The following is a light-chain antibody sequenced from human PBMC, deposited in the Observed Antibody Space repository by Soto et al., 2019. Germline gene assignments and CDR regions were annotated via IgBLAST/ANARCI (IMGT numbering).Light chain of an antibody. V-gene: IGLV2-23*01. Sequence: QSVLTQPASVSGSPGQSITISCTAASTDVGSYNIVSWYQQHPGKAPKLMIYEGSKRPSGVSNRFSGSKSGNTASLTISGLQAEDEADYYCCSYAGSSTGVFGGGTKLTVL. CDR3: CSYAGSSTGV. J-gene: IGLJ3*02. CDR1: STDVGSYNI. CDR2: EGS.